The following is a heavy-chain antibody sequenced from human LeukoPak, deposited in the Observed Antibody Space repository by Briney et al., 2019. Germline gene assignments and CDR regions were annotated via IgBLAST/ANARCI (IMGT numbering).Heavy chain of an antibody. D-gene: IGHD5/OR15-5a*01. CDR3: ATYSVTGAWAEYFLH. J-gene: IGHJ1*01. CDR1: GGSISSGSYY. V-gene: IGHV4-61*02. Sequence: SQTLSLTCTVSGGSISSGSYYWSWIRQPAGKGLEWIGRIYTSGSTNYNPSLKSRVTISVDTSKNQFSLKLSSVTAADTAVYYCATYSVTGAWAEYFLHWGQGTLVTVSS. CDR2: IYTSGST.